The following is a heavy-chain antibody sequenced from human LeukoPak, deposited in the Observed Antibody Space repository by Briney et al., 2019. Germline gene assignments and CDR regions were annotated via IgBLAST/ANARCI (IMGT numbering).Heavy chain of an antibody. Sequence: GGSLRLSCAASGFTFSSYAMSWVRQAPGKGLEWVSAISGSGGSTYYADSVKGRFTISRDNSKNTLYLQMNSLRAEDTAVYYCAKQGDCGGDCYLYDYWGQGTLVTVSS. CDR3: AKQGDCGGDCYLYDY. CDR1: GFTFSSYA. CDR2: ISGSGGST. D-gene: IGHD2-21*02. J-gene: IGHJ4*02. V-gene: IGHV3-23*01.